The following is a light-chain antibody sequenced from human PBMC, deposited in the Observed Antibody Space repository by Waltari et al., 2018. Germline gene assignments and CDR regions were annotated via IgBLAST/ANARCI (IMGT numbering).Light chain of an antibody. CDR1: QSVSSSY. Sequence: EIVLTQSPGTLSLSPGERVTLSCRASQSVSSSYLAWYQQKPGQAPRLLIYGASTRAPDIPVMFRVSGSGTDFTLTISRLEPEDFAVYYCQQYGSSSITFGQGTRLEIK. V-gene: IGKV3-20*01. CDR2: GAS. J-gene: IGKJ5*01. CDR3: QQYGSSSIT.